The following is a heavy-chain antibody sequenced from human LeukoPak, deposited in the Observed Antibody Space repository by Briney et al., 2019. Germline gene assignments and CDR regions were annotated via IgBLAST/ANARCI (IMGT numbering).Heavy chain of an antibody. CDR2: IYYSGST. CDR1: GFTFSSYG. CDR3: ARGSSSFDY. V-gene: IGHV4-59*01. J-gene: IGHJ4*02. D-gene: IGHD6-6*01. Sequence: GSLRLSCAASGFTFSSYGTSWVRQAPGEGLEWIGYIYYSGSTNYNPSLKSRVTISVDTSKNQFSLKLSSVTAADTAVYYCARGSSSFDYWGQGTLVTVSS.